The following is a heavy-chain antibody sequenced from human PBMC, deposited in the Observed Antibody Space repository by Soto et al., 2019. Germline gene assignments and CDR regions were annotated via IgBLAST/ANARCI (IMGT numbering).Heavy chain of an antibody. CDR3: ARGLSRWTNWLDP. Sequence: SETLSLTCAVYGGSFSGYYWSWIRQPPGKGLEWIGEINHSGSTNYNPSLKSRVTISVDTSKNQFSLKLSSVTAADTAVYYCARGLSRWTNWLDPWGQGTL. CDR1: GGSFSGYY. J-gene: IGHJ5*02. CDR2: INHSGST. D-gene: IGHD4-17*01. V-gene: IGHV4-34*01.